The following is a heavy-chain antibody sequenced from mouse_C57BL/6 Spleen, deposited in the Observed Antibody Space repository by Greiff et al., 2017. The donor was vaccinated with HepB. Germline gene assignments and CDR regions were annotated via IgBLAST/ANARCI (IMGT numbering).Heavy chain of an antibody. V-gene: IGHV5-17*01. CDR1: GFTFSDYG. J-gene: IGHJ4*01. D-gene: IGHD2-2*01. CDR3: ARRYGYAYYYAIDY. CDR2: ISSGSSTI. Sequence: EVKLMESGGGLVKPGGSLKLSCAASGFTFSDYGMHWVRQAPEKGLEWVAYISSGSSTIYYADTVKGRFTISRDNAKNTLFLQMTSLRSEDTAMYYCARRYGYAYYYAIDYWGQGASVTVAS.